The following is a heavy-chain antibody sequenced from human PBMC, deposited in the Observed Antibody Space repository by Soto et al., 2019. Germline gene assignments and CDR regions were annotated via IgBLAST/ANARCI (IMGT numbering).Heavy chain of an antibody. J-gene: IGHJ3*01. CDR3: VRGYYDGRGFSNTFDL. Sequence: SETLSLTCTVSGASISSSYWSWIRQSPGKRLEWIGYIHYSGSTKYNPSLDRRVTISVDTSKNQFSLKLSSVTAADTAVYYCVRGYYDGRGFSNTFDLWGQGAMVT. D-gene: IGHD3-16*01. CDR2: IHYSGST. CDR1: GASISSSY. V-gene: IGHV4-59*01.